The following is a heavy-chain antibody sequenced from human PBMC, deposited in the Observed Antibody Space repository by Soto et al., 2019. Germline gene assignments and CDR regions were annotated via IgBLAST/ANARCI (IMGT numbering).Heavy chain of an antibody. J-gene: IGHJ4*02. CDR2: INHSGST. CDR1: GGAFSWYY. D-gene: IGHD2-8*02. V-gene: IGHV4-34*01. CDR3: ARDKITGLFDY. Sequence: PSGTLSPTRAGFGGAFSWYYWALVRQPPGTGLEWIGEINHSGSTNYNPSLKSRVTISVDTSKNQFSLKLTSVTAADTAVYYCARDKITGLFDYWGQGTLVTVSS.